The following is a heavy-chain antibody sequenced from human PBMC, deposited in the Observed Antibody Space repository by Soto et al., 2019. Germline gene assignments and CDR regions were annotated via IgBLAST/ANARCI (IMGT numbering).Heavy chain of an antibody. CDR3: AKHSYYDFWPGHYYYLDF. D-gene: IGHD3-3*01. J-gene: IGHJ4*02. CDR1: RFIFNTFA. CDR2: INGGGENT. V-gene: IGHV3-23*01. Sequence: GSLRLSCVTSRFIFNTFAMSCFLQSPVKVLEWVSAINGGGENTYYADSVKGRFTISRDNSKNTLYLQMDSLRAEDTAVYYCAKHSYYDFWPGHYYYLDFWGQGTLVTVSS.